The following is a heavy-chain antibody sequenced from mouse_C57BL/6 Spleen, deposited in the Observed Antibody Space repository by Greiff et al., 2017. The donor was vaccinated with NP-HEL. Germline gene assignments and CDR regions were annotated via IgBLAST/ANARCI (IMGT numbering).Heavy chain of an antibody. CDR3: ARRGKGGSAMDY. V-gene: IGHV1-26*01. CDR1: GYTFTDYY. CDR2: INPNNGGT. J-gene: IGHJ4*01. Sequence: EVKLQQSGPELVKPGASVKISCKASGYTFTDYYMNWVKQSHGKSLEWIGDINPNNGGTSYNQKFKGKATLTVDKSSSTAYMELRSLTSEDSAVYYCARRGKGGSAMDYWGQGTSGTVSS.